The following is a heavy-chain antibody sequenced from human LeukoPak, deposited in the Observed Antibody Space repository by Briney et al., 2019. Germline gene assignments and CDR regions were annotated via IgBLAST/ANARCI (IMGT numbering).Heavy chain of an antibody. CDR3: ARRIVVTRGFDY. CDR1: GYSITSGYY. Sequence: SETLSLTCAVSGYSITSGYYWGWIRQPPGKGLEWIGSIYHSGSTYYNPSLKSRVTISVDTSKNQFSLKLSSVTAADTAVYYCARRIVVTRGFDYWGQGTLFTVSS. J-gene: IGHJ4*02. V-gene: IGHV4-38-2*01. D-gene: IGHD4-23*01. CDR2: IYHSGST.